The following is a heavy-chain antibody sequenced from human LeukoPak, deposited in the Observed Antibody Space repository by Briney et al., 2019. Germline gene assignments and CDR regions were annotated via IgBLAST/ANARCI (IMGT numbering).Heavy chain of an antibody. CDR1: GFTFSTFA. CDR2: ISGSGGST. CDR3: ARVVDHDYGDYYLDY. J-gene: IGHJ4*02. V-gene: IGHV3-23*01. D-gene: IGHD4-17*01. Sequence: GGSLRLSCAASGFTFSTFAMIWVRQPPGKGLEWVSAISGSGGSTYYADSVKGRFTISRDNSKNTLYLQMNSLRAEDTAVYYCARVVDHDYGDYYLDYWGQGTLVTVSS.